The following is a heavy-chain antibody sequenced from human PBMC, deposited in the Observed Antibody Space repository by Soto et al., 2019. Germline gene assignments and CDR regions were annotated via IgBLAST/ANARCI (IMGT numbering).Heavy chain of an antibody. CDR2: IYYSGST. J-gene: IGHJ6*02. Sequence: SETLSLTCTVSGGSISSYYWSWIRQPPGKGLEWIGYIYYSGSTNYNPSLKSRVTISVDTSKDQFSLKLSSVTAADTAVYYCASANGYSSGWSLFGYYYGMDVWGQGTTVTVSS. CDR3: ASANGYSSGWSLFGYYYGMDV. D-gene: IGHD6-19*01. V-gene: IGHV4-59*01. CDR1: GGSISSYY.